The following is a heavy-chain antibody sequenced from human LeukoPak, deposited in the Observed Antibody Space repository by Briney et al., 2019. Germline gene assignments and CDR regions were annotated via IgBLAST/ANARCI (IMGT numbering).Heavy chain of an antibody. CDR3: AKARRYTSDLDY. CDR1: GFTFSSYA. J-gene: IGHJ4*02. D-gene: IGHD6-19*01. V-gene: IGHV3-23*01. Sequence: PGGSLRLSYAASGFTFSSYALSWVRQTPGKGLEWVSAITASGGNSYYTDSVKGRFTISRDISKSTLYLQLNSLRAEDTAVYYCAKARRYTSDLDYWGQGTLVTVSS. CDR2: ITASGGNS.